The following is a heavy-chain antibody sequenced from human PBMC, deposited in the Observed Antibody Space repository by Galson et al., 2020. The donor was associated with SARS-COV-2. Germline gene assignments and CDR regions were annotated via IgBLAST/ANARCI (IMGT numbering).Heavy chain of an antibody. CDR3: AKCGGNWFDP. CDR2: IYPDDSDT. Sequence: GGSLRLSCEASGYIFTNYLIAWVRQMPGKGLEWMGIIYPDDSDTRYSPSFRGQVTMSADKSTNTAYLQWRSLKASDSAMYYCAKCGGNWFDPWGQGTLVTVSS. J-gene: IGHJ5*02. CDR1: GYIFTNYL. V-gene: IGHV5-51*01. D-gene: IGHD6-25*01.